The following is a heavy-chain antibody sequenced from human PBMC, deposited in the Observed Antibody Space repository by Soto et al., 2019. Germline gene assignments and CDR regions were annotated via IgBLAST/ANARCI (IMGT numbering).Heavy chain of an antibody. D-gene: IGHD4-4*01. J-gene: IGHJ4*02. CDR2: ISGGSKYI. CDR3: ARPLGNHLGCFDV. V-gene: IGHV3-21*01. CDR1: GFTFRDYT. Sequence: GGSLRLSCVASGFTFRDYTMNWVRQVPGKGLEWISSISGGSKYIYYAESMKGRVTISRDNANNSLYLEMNSLRAEDTAVYYCARPLGNHLGCFDVWGPGTPVTVSS.